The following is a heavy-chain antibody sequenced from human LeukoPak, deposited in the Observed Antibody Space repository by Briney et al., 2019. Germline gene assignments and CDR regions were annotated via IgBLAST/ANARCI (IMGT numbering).Heavy chain of an antibody. V-gene: IGHV4-31*03. CDR3: ARGGIAAAGLVRSFDY. CDR1: GGSISSGGYY. J-gene: IGHJ4*02. D-gene: IGHD6-13*01. Sequence: SETLSLTCTVSGGSISSGGYYWSWIRQHPGKGLEWIGYIYYSGSTYYNPSLKSRVTISVDTSKDQFSLKLSSVTAADTAVYYCARGGIAAAGLVRSFDYWGQGTLVTVSS. CDR2: IYYSGST.